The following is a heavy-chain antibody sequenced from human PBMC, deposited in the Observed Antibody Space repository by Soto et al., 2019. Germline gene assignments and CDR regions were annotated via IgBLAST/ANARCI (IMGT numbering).Heavy chain of an antibody. V-gene: IGHV3-74*01. CDR2: IDGGGSNT. CDR3: ATRGYNYGKSFDY. D-gene: IGHD5-18*01. Sequence: EVQLVESGGGLVQPGGSLRVSCVASGFTFGNYWMHWVRQAPGKGLVWVSRIDGGGSNTNYGDSVRGLFTISRDNAKNTLYLQMNSLRAEDTAVYYCATRGYNYGKSFDYWGQGTLVTVSS. CDR1: GFTFGNYW. J-gene: IGHJ4*02.